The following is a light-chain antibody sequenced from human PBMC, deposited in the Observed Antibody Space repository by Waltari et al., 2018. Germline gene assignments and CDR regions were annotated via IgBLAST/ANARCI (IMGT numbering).Light chain of an antibody. CDR3: QRYGNSPHHTSPWT. Sequence: LTQSPATLSLSPGARATLSCWARHSVMNDKLALYQQKPGQAPRLLMSDASTRASGVPDRFSGGGSGTEFTLTISRLEPEDSAVYYCQRYGNSPHHTSPWTFGQGTKVEIK. V-gene: IGKV3-20*01. CDR2: DAS. CDR1: HSVMNDK. J-gene: IGKJ1*01.